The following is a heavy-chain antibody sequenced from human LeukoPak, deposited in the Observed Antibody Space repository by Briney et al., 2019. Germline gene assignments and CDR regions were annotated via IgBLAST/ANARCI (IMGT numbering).Heavy chain of an antibody. CDR1: GFTFSSYW. CDR3: ARAALFFDY. V-gene: IGHV3-7*01. J-gene: IGHJ4*02. Sequence: PTGGSLRLSCVASGFTFSSYWMSWVRQAQGKGREWVANIKQDGNEKYYVDSVKGRFTLSRDNAKNSLYLQMNSLRAEATAVYYCARAALFFDYWGQGTLVTVSS. CDR2: IKQDGNEK.